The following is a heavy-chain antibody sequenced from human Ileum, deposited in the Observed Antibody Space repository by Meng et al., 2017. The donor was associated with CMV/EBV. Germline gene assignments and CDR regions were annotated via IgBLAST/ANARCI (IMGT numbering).Heavy chain of an antibody. CDR2: ISGDGRST. CDR1: GFTPKTYA. D-gene: IGHD3-10*01. J-gene: IGHJ6*02. CDR3: ARVMSRAIINYYYYGMDV. Sequence: GESLKISCATSGFTPKTYAINWVRQAPGKGLEWVSSISGDGRSTWYADSVKGRFTVSRDNSKNTVDLHMTGLRGEDTAVYYCARVMSRAIINYYYYGMDVWGQAITVVASS. V-gene: IGHV3-23*01.